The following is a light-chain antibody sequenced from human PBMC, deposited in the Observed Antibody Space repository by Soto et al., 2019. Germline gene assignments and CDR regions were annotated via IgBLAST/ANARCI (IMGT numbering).Light chain of an antibody. CDR3: QHYGSSPLT. Sequence: EIVLTQSPGTLSLSPGKRATLSCRASQSVTSSYLAWYQQKPGQTPRLVIFDASTRATGIPDRFSGSGSATDFTVTISRLEAEDFAVYYCQHYGSSPLTFGGGTKVEIK. J-gene: IGKJ4*01. CDR1: QSVTSSY. V-gene: IGKV3-20*01. CDR2: DAS.